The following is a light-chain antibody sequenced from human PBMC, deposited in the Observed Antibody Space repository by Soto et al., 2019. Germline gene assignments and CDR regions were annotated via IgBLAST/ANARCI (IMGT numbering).Light chain of an antibody. V-gene: IGLV2-14*01. CDR3: SSYTTSSTRV. CDR1: SSDIGIYKY. CDR2: EVT. Sequence: SLLTQPASVSGSPGQSIAIPCTASSSDIGIYKYVSWYPQHPRKVPKLIMYEVTDRPSGVSNRCSGSKSGNTASLTISGLQAEDEADYYCSSYTTSSTRVFGPGTKVTVL. J-gene: IGLJ1*01.